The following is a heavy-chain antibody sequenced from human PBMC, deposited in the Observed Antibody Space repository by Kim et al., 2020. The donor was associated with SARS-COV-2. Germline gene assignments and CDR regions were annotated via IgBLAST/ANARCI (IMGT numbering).Heavy chain of an antibody. J-gene: IGHJ4*02. CDR1: GGSLSSSDYF. CDR2: IYYSGST. V-gene: IGHV4-39*01. D-gene: IGHD3-22*01. Sequence: SETLSLTCTVSGGSLSSSDYFWGWIRQPPGKGLEWIGTIYYSGSTYYKPSLKSRVSISIDTSKNQFSLRLTSVTAADTAIYYCARHPTRTDSPQLDYWGQGTLVAVSS. CDR3: ARHPTRTDSPQLDY.